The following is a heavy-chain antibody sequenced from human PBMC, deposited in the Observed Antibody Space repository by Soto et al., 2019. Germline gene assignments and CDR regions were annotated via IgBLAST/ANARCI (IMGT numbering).Heavy chain of an antibody. CDR3: ARGGGFDSFDY. J-gene: IGHJ4*02. D-gene: IGHD3-10*01. Sequence: QLQLHMSGSGLVKPSQTLSLTCTVSGASITYGAYSWTWIGQTPGKALEWIGYINHLETTFYNPSFESRLTLSIDRTKNQFSLNLKSMSAADRAVYFCARGGGFDSFDYWGQGILVTVSS. CDR1: GASITYGAYS. V-gene: IGHV4-30-2*01. CDR2: INHLETT.